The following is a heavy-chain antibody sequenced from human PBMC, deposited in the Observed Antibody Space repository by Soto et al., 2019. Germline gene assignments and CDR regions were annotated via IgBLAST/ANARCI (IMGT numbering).Heavy chain of an antibody. D-gene: IGHD3-10*01. CDR3: AREAVLRDRDFDY. V-gene: IGHV3-30-3*01. CDR2: ISYDGSNK. Sequence: PGGSLRLSCAASGFTFSSYAMHWVRQAPGKGLEWVAVISYDGSNKYYADSVKGRFTISRDNSKNTLYLQMNSLRAEDTAVYYCAREAVLRDRDFDYWGQGTLVTVSS. J-gene: IGHJ4*02. CDR1: GFTFSSYA.